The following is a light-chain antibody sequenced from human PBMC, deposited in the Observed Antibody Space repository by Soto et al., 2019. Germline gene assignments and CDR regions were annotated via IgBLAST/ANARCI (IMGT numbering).Light chain of an antibody. Sequence: QSALTQPASVSGSPGQSITISCTGISSDVGGYNYVSWYQQLPGKAPKLIIYDVSNRPSGVSNRFSASKSANAASLTISGLQAEDEADYYCSSYTSSSTLYVFGTWTKLTVL. CDR2: DVS. CDR1: SSDVGGYNY. CDR3: SSYTSSSTLYV. J-gene: IGLJ1*01. V-gene: IGLV2-14*03.